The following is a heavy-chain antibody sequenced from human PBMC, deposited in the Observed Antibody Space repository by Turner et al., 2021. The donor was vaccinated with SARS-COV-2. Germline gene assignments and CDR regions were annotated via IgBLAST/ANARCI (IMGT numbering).Heavy chain of an antibody. CDR3: ATGYAYCGGDCSIYF. CDR2: FDPEDAET. J-gene: IGHJ4*02. D-gene: IGHD2-21*02. V-gene: IGHV1-24*01. Sequence: QVQLVQSGAEVKKPGASVKVSCKVSGYTLTELSRHWVRQAPGKGLEWMGGFDPEDAETVYAQKFQGRVTMTEDTSTDTAYMELSSLRSEDTAVYYCATGYAYCGGDCSIYFWGQGTLVTVSS. CDR1: GYTLTELS.